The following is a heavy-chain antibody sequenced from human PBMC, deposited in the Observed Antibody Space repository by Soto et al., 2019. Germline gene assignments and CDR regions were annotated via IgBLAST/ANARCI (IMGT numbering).Heavy chain of an antibody. CDR1: GGSISSYY. J-gene: IGHJ4*02. CDR2: IYYSGSI. D-gene: IGHD6-19*01. V-gene: IGHV4-59*01. Sequence: QVQLQESGPGLVKPSETLSLTCTVSGGSISSYYWSWIRQPPGKGLEWIGYIYYSGSINYNPSLKSRVTISVDTSKNQFSLKLSSVTAADTAVYYCARGFIGSSGWYYFDYWGQGTLVTVSS. CDR3: ARGFIGSSGWYYFDY.